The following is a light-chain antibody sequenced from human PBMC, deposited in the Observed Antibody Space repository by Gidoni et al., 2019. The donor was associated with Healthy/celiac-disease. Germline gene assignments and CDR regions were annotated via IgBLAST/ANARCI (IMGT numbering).Light chain of an antibody. Sequence: SYELTQPPSVSVSPGQTASITCSGDKVGDKYACWYQQKPGQSPVLVLYQDSKRPSGIPERFPGSNSGNTATLTISGTQAMDEADYYCQAWDSSTGVFGGGTKLTVL. CDR2: QDS. J-gene: IGLJ2*01. CDR1: KVGDKY. V-gene: IGLV3-1*01. CDR3: QAWDSSTGV.